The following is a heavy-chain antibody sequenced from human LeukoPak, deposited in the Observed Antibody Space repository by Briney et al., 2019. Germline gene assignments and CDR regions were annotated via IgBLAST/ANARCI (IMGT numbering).Heavy chain of an antibody. CDR2: VYYSGTT. CDR3: ARSDYYDSSGYFAGGDWFDP. D-gene: IGHD3-22*01. CDR1: GASITDYF. V-gene: IGHV4-59*01. Sequence: SETLSLTCTVSGASITDYFWTWIRQPPGKGLEWIGYVYYSGTTIFNPSLKSRVTISVDTSKNQFSLNLSSVTAADTAVYYCARSDYYDSSGYFAGGDWFDPWGQGTLVTVSS. J-gene: IGHJ5*02.